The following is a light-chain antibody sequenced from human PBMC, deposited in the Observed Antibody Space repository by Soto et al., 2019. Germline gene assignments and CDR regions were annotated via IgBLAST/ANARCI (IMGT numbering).Light chain of an antibody. Sequence: QTVVTQPPSASGTPGQRFTISCSGSSSNIGSNTVNWYQQVPGTAPKLLIYGNDQRPSGVPDRFSGSKSGTSASLAISGLQSEDEADYYCAAWDDSLNGEEGYVFGTGTKLTVL. CDR1: SSNIGSNT. CDR3: AAWDDSLNGEEGYV. V-gene: IGLV1-44*01. J-gene: IGLJ1*01. CDR2: GND.